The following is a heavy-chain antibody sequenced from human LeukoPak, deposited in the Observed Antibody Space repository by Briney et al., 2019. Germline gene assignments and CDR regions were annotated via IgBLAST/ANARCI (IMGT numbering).Heavy chain of an antibody. J-gene: IGHJ6*03. CDR1: GFTLSTYA. CDR2: TSSSDAGT. V-gene: IGHV3-23*01. Sequence: HSGRSLRLSCAASGFTLSTYAMSWVRQTPGKGLEWVAATSSSDAGTYHADSVRGRFTISRDNSKNTLYLQMNSLRAEDTAVYYCAKDCYSSSWYGGYYYYYYMDVWGKGTTVTISS. D-gene: IGHD6-13*01. CDR3: AKDCYSSSWYGGYYYYYYMDV.